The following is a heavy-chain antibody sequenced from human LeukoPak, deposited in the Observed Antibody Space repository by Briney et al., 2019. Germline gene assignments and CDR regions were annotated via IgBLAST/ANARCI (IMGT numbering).Heavy chain of an antibody. CDR2: IFPSGSNT. CDR3: VTEQSGGTFDY. J-gene: IGHJ4*02. Sequence: ASVAVSCKTSGYTFTDYYIHWVRQAPGQGLAWMGIIFPSGSNTNYAQRFQGRITMTRDTSTTTVFMELTGLTSEDTAVYFCVTEQSGGTFDYWGQGTLVTVSS. V-gene: IGHV1-46*01. D-gene: IGHD1-26*01. CDR1: GYTFTDYY.